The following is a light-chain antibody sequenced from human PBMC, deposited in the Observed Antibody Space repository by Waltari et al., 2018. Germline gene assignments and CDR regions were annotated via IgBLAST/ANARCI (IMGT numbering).Light chain of an antibody. CDR3: ALYMGSGIWV. V-gene: IGLV8-61*01. CDR1: SGSLSTTSY. Sequence: QTVVTQEPSLSVSPGGPVTPTCSLSSGSLSTTSYPTWYQQTPGQAPRTLVYKANARSSGVPGRFSGSILGNTAALTITGAQADDESDYYCALYMGSGIWVFGGGTRLTVL. J-gene: IGLJ3*02. CDR2: KAN.